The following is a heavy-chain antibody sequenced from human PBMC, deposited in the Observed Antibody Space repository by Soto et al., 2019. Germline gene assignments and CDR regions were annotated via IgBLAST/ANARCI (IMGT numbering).Heavy chain of an antibody. CDR1: GFTFSGYA. Sequence: PGGSLRLSCAASGFTFSGYAMTWVRQAPGKGLEWVSALTPGGETTYYIDSVKGRFTISRDNAKNTLFLQMNSLTAADTAVYYCARAWGSGWYGGYYYYHGMDVWGQGTTVTVSS. CDR3: ARAWGSGWYGGYYYYHGMDV. CDR2: LTPGGETT. D-gene: IGHD6-19*01. V-gene: IGHV3-23*01. J-gene: IGHJ6*02.